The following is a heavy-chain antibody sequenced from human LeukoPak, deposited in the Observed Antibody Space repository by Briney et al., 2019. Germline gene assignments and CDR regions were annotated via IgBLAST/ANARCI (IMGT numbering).Heavy chain of an antibody. V-gene: IGHV3-66*01. CDR3: ARDRREWNSGWYYDN. Sequence: GGSLRLSCAASGFTVYDNYISWVRQAPGQGLEWVSIIYSGGSTYYADSVKDRFTVSRDNSKNTVYLQINRLRAEDTAVYYCARDRREWNSGWYYDNWGQGTLVTVSS. CDR2: IYSGGST. J-gene: IGHJ4*02. D-gene: IGHD6-19*01. CDR1: GFTVYDNY.